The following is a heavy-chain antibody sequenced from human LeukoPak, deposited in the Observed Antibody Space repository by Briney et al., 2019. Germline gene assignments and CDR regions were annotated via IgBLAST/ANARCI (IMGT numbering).Heavy chain of an antibody. V-gene: IGHV4-38-2*01. Sequence: SETLPLTCAVSGYSISTDYYWGWIRQPPGKGLEWIGSIYHSGSAYYNPSLESRVTISIDTSKNQFSLKLSSVTAADTAVYYCARRPYYYYYMDVWGTGTTVTVSS. CDR2: IYHSGSA. J-gene: IGHJ6*03. CDR1: GYSISTDYY. CDR3: ARRPYYYYYMDV.